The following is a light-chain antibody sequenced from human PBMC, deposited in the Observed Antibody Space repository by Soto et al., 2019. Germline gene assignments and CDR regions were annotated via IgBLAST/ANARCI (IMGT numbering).Light chain of an antibody. V-gene: IGKV1-8*01. CDR2: AAS. J-gene: IGKJ1*01. CDR3: QQYYSYPHT. CDR1: QGISSY. Sequence: AIRMTQSPSSLSASTGDRVTITCRASQGISSYLAWYQQKPGKAPKLLIYAASTLQSGVPSRFSGSGSGTDFNLTISFLQSEDFATYYCQQYYSYPHTFGQGTKVEIK.